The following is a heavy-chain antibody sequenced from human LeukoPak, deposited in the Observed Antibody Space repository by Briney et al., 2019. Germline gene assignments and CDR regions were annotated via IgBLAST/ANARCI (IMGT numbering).Heavy chain of an antibody. CDR2: ISGSGGST. D-gene: IGHD1-26*01. CDR1: GFTFSNSA. V-gene: IGHV3-23*01. Sequence: GGSLRLSCAASGFTFSNSAMTWVRQAPGKGLEWVSAISGSGGSTYYADSVKGRFSISRDNSKNTLYLQMNTLRAEDTAVYYCAKGCGSYCYYGMDVWGLGTTVTVFS. CDR3: AKGCGSYCYYGMDV. J-gene: IGHJ6*02.